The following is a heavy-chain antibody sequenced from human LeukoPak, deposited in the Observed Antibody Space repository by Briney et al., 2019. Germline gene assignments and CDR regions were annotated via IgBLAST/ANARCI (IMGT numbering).Heavy chain of an antibody. Sequence: SETLSLTCTVSGGSISSYYWSWIRQPPGKGLEWIGYIYYSGSTNYNPSLKSRVTISVDTSKNQFSLKLSSVTAADTAVYYCARHGDPITIFGVVITDAFDIWGQGTMVTVSS. J-gene: IGHJ3*02. CDR3: ARHGDPITIFGVVITDAFDI. V-gene: IGHV4-59*08. D-gene: IGHD3-3*01. CDR1: GGSISSYY. CDR2: IYYSGST.